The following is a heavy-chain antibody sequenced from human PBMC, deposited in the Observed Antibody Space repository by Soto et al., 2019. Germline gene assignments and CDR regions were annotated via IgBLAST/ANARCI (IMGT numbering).Heavy chain of an antibody. D-gene: IGHD6-19*01. CDR1: GDSVRSSHYY. J-gene: IGHJ4*02. V-gene: IGHV4-39*01. CDR2: VYYSGST. CDR3: ARHPTFSGWEYYFDY. Sequence: QLQLQESGPGLVKPSETLSVTCTVSGDSVRSSHYYWGWIRLPPGKGLEWIGSVYYSGSTYYNPSLKSRVTLSVDTSKNQFSLKLSSVTAADAAIYYCARHPTFSGWEYYFDYWGQGTLVTVSS.